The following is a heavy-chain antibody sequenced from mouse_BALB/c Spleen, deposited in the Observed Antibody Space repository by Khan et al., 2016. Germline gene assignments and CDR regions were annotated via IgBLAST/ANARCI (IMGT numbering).Heavy chain of an antibody. CDR3: ARVWGFPKCFFAF. Sequence: QVTLKESGPGILQPSQTLSLTCSFSGFSLSTSGMGVGWIRQPSGMGLEWLAHIWWDDDTRYNQALKRRPTTSKATSSNQILLKIAILDTADTATASCARVWGFPKCFFAFWGQGTLVTVSA. J-gene: IGHJ3*01. CDR1: GFSLSTSGMG. V-gene: IGHV8-8*01. CDR2: IWWDDDT.